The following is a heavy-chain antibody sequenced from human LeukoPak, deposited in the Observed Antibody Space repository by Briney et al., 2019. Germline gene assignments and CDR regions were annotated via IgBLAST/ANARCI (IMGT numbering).Heavy chain of an antibody. CDR1: GFTFSSYA. J-gene: IGHJ4*02. V-gene: IGHV3-23*01. Sequence: PGRSLRLSCAASGFTFSSYAMSWVRQAPGKGLEWVSAISGSGGSTYYADSVKGRFTISRDNSKNTLYLQMNSLRAEDTAVYYCAKGDPPSFGGFLPGHFDYWGQGTLVTVSS. D-gene: IGHD3-10*01. CDR2: ISGSGGST. CDR3: AKGDPPSFGGFLPGHFDY.